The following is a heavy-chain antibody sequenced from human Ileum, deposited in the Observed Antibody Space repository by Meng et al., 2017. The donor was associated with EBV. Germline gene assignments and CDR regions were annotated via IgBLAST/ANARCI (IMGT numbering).Heavy chain of an antibody. CDR3: AKSESPWFGDASCDL. CDR1: GFTFNTYG. Sequence: QVQLVESGGGVVQRGRSLRLSCAASGFTFNTYGMHWVRQAPGKGLEWLAFISYDGNKKYYADSVKGQFSISRDNSKNSLYLQVSSLRPEDTAIYYCAKSESPWFGDASCDLWGQGTLGTVSS. D-gene: IGHD3-10*01. J-gene: IGHJ4*02. CDR2: ISYDGNKK. V-gene: IGHV3-30*18.